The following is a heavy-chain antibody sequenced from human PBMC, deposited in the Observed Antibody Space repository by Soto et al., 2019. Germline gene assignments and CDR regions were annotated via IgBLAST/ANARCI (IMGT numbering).Heavy chain of an antibody. D-gene: IGHD1-1*01. CDR1: GGTFSSYT. Sequence: QVQLVQSGAEVKKPGSSVKVSCKASGGTFSSYTISWVRQAPGQGLEWMGRIIPILGIANYAQKFQGRVTIPAEKPTTTAYRELTTLKCENTAGYYCARAPPAYNSGRDAGGKGTTFTFSS. J-gene: IGHJ6*04. CDR2: IIPILGIA. CDR3: ARAPPAYNSGRDA. V-gene: IGHV1-69*02.